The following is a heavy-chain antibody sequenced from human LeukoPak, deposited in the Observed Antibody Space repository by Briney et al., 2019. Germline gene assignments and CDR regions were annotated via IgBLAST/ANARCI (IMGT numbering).Heavy chain of an antibody. V-gene: IGHV3-30-3*01. CDR1: GFTFSSYA. CDR2: ISYDGSNK. D-gene: IGHD6-19*01. Sequence: GRSLRLSCAASGFTFSSYAMHWVRQAPGKGLEWVAVISYDGSNKYYADSVKGRFTISRDNSKNTLYLQMNSLRAEDTAVYYCARDRRGDSSGWYYFDYWGQGTLVTVSS. J-gene: IGHJ4*02. CDR3: ARDRRGDSSGWYYFDY.